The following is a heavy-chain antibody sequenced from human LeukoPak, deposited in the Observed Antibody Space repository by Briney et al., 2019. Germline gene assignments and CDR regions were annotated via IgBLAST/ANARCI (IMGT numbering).Heavy chain of an antibody. CDR1: GYSISSGYY. CDR3: ARGERYYGSGSYAQIDY. V-gene: IGHV4-38-2*02. D-gene: IGHD3-10*01. CDR2: IYHSGST. J-gene: IGHJ4*02. Sequence: PSETLSLTCTVSGYSISSGYYWGWIRQPPGKGLEWIGSIYHSGSTYYNPSLKSRVTISVDTSKNQFSLKLSSVTAADTAVYYCARGERYYGSGSYAQIDYWGQGTLVTVSS.